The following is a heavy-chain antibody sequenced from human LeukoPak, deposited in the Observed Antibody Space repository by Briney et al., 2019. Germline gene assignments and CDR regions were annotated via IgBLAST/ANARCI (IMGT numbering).Heavy chain of an antibody. CDR2: IYHSGST. Sequence: SETLSLTCTVSGGSISTYYWNWIRQPPGKGLEWIGYIYHSGSTNYNPSLQSRVTISVDTTKNQFSLNLNSVTAADTAVYYCARGGAARLHFQNWGQGTLVTVSS. J-gene: IGHJ1*01. V-gene: IGHV4-59*01. D-gene: IGHD6-6*01. CDR1: GGSISTYY. CDR3: ARGGAARLHFQN.